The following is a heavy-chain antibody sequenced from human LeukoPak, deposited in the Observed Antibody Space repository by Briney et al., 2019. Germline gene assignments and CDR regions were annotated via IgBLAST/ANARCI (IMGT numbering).Heavy chain of an antibody. CDR1: GGSFSGYY. J-gene: IGHJ6*02. Sequence: SETLSLTCAVYGGSFSGYYWSWIRQPPGKGLEWIGEINHSGSTNYNPSLKSRVTISVDTSKNQFSLKLSSVTAADTAVYYWARTNKHGGYCSSTSCYGRYYYYGMDVWGQGTTVTVSS. CDR2: INHSGST. V-gene: IGHV4-34*01. D-gene: IGHD2-2*01. CDR3: ARTNKHGGYCSSTSCYGRYYYYGMDV.